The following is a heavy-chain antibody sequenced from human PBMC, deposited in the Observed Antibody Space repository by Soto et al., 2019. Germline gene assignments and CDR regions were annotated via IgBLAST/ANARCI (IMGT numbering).Heavy chain of an antibody. J-gene: IGHJ6*02. CDR2: ISAYNGNT. D-gene: IGHD2-15*01. V-gene: IGHV1-18*01. CDR1: GYTFTSYG. CDR3: ARSLRVVVAATGGYGMDV. Sequence: ASVKVSCKASGYTFTSYGISWVRQAPGQGLEWMGWISAYNGNTNYAQKLQGRVTVTTDTSTSTAYMELRSLRSDDTAVYYCARSLRVVVAATGGYGMDVWGQGTTVTVSS.